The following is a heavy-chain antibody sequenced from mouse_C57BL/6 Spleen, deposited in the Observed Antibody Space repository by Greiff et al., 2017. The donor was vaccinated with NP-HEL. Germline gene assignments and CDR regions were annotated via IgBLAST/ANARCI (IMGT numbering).Heavy chain of an antibody. V-gene: IGHV1-80*01. J-gene: IGHJ3*01. CDR1: GYAFSSYW. CDR2: IYPGDGDT. Sequence: VQLMESGAELVKPGASVKISCKASGYAFSSYWMNWVKQRPGKGLEWIGQIYPGDGDTNYNGKFKGKATLTADKSSSTAYMQLSSLTSEDSAVYFCARSGYYGSSPWCAYWGQGTLVTVSA. D-gene: IGHD1-1*01. CDR3: ARSGYYGSSPWCAY.